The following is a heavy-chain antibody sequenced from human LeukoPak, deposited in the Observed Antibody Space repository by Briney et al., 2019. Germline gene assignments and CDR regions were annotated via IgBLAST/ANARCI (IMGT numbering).Heavy chain of an antibody. V-gene: IGHV3-74*01. J-gene: IGHJ6*03. Sequence: GGSLRLSCAASGFTFSNYWMHWVRQAPGKGLVWVSRINSDGSSTSYADSVKGRFTISRDNAKNTLYLQMNSLRAADTAVYYCARVSSGSYFGYYYYYMDVWGKGTTVTVSS. D-gene: IGHD1-26*01. CDR3: ARVSSGSYFGYYYYYMDV. CDR2: INSDGSST. CDR1: GFTFSNYW.